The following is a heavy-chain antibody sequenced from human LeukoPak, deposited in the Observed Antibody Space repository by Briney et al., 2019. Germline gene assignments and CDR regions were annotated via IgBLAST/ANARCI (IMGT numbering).Heavy chain of an antibody. CDR1: GFTFSDYW. V-gene: IGHV3-7*01. J-gene: IGHJ3*01. Sequence: GGSLRLSCAVSGFTFSDYWMTWVRQAPGRRLEWVANIKEDGSDKQYVDSVQGRFTISRDNAENSLYLQMNSLRAEDTAVYYCARKGNAFDFWGQGTMVTVSS. CDR2: IKEDGSDK. CDR3: ARKGNAFDF. D-gene: IGHD3-10*01.